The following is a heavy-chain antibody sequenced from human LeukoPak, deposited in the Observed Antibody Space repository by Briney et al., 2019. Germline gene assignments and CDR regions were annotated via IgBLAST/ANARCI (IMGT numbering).Heavy chain of an antibody. V-gene: IGHV3-13*01. CDR2: IGTQDDT. CDR1: GLTLRNYD. Sequence: CSFASGLTLRNYDMHWVRQTTEKGLEWVTGIGTQDDTFYPDSVKGRFTISRENAKNSFYLQMNSLRAGDTAVYYCARGRFVLVPSLERWYFDLWGRGTLVTVSS. CDR3: ARGRFVLVPSLERWYFDL. J-gene: IGHJ2*01. D-gene: IGHD2-8*02.